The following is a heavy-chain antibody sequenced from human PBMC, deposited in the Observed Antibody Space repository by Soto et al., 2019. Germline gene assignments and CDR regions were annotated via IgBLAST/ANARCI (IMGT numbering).Heavy chain of an antibody. V-gene: IGHV6-1*01. CDR2: TYYRSKWYN. D-gene: IGHD6-19*01. Sequence: SQTLSLTCAISGDSVASNIAAWNWIRQSPSRGLEWLGRTYYRSKWYNDYAVSVKSRITINPDTSKNQFSLQLNSVTPEDTAVYYCPRDISRGRYDYHHVLSVRAQRTTVTGSS. CDR3: PRDISRGRYDYHHVLSV. J-gene: IGHJ6*02. CDR1: GDSVASNIAA.